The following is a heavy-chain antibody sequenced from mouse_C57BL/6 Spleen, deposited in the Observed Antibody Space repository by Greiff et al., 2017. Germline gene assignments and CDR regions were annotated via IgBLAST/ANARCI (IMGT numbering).Heavy chain of an antibody. V-gene: IGHV1-18*01. CDR3: ARSYYYGSPFFDY. Sequence: EVQGVESGPELVKPGASVKIPCKASGYTFTDYNMDWVKQSHGKSLEWIGDINPNNGGTIYNQKFKGKATLTVDKSSSTAYMELRSLTSEDTAVYYCARSYYYGSPFFDYWGQGTTLTVSS. J-gene: IGHJ2*01. CDR2: INPNNGGT. CDR1: GYTFTDYN. D-gene: IGHD1-1*01.